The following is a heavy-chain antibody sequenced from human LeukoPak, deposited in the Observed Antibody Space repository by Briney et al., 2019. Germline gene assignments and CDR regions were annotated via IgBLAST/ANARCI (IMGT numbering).Heavy chain of an antibody. D-gene: IGHD3-16*02. Sequence: PGGSLRLSCAASGFTFSSYSMNWVRQAPGKGLEWVSSISSSSSYIYYADSVKGRFTISRDNAKNSLYLQMNSLRAEDTAVYYCARAQGAGVIDASDIWGQGTMVTVSS. CDR2: ISSSSSYI. V-gene: IGHV3-21*01. J-gene: IGHJ3*02. CDR1: GFTFSSYS. CDR3: ARAQGAGVIDASDI.